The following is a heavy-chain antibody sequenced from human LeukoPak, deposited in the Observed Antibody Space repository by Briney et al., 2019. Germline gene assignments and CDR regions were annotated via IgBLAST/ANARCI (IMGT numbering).Heavy chain of an antibody. CDR2: IYSGGGT. Sequence: GGSLRLSCAASGFTVSTNYMSWVRQAPGKGLEWVTLIYSGGGTYYADSVKGRFTLSRDSSRNTLYLQMNSLRVEDTAVYYCAAPEGPRFSTKGAFDIWGQGTMVTVSP. CDR1: GFTVSTNY. J-gene: IGHJ3*02. D-gene: IGHD2-2*01. V-gene: IGHV3-66*01. CDR3: AAPEGPRFSTKGAFDI.